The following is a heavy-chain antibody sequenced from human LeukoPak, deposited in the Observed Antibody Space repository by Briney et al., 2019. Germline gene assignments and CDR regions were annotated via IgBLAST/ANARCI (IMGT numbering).Heavy chain of an antibody. D-gene: IGHD3-16*01. CDR3: ATYTHWVAGDV. J-gene: IGHJ6*02. Sequence: GGSLRLSCAASGFTFSDSWMSWVRQAPGKGLEWVANVNPEGSAKDYVDSVKGRFTISRDNAGDSLYLQMSSLRAEDTAVYYCATYTHWVAGDVWGQGTTVTVSS. V-gene: IGHV3-7*01. CDR1: GFTFSDSW. CDR2: VNPEGSAK.